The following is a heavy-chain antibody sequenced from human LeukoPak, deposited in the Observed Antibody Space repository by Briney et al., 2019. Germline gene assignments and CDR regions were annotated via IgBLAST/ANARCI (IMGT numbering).Heavy chain of an antibody. CDR1: GFTFSSYA. J-gene: IGHJ4*02. D-gene: IGHD6-13*01. CDR3: AKVFYPAAGTGRVDFPFDY. V-gene: IGHV3-23*01. Sequence: GGSLRLSCAASGFTFSSYAMSWVRQAPGKGLEWVSAISGSGGSTYYADSVKGRFTISRDNAKNSLYLQMNSLRAEDTALYYCAKVFYPAAGTGRVDFPFDYWGQGTLVTVSS. CDR2: ISGSGGST.